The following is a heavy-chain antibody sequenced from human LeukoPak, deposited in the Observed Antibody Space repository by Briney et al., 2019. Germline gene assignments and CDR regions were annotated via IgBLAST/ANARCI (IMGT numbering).Heavy chain of an antibody. D-gene: IGHD6-13*01. V-gene: IGHV3-23*01. J-gene: IGHJ4*02. CDR2: ISGSGDNT. CDR3: TTDRGGIGSY. Sequence: GGSLRLSCAASGFTFSSYAMSWVRQAPGKGLEWVSTISGSGDNTYFADSVRGRFTISRDNSKNTLYLQMNSLRAEDTAVYYCTTDRGGIGSYWGQGTLVTVSS. CDR1: GFTFSSYA.